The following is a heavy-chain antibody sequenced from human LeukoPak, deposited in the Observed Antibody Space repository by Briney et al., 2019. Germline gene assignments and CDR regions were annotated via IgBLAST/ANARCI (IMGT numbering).Heavy chain of an antibody. J-gene: IGHJ3*02. CDR1: GYSFTSYW. Sequence: GESLEISCKGSGYSFTSYWIGWVRQMPGKGLEWMGIIYPGDSDTRYSPSFQGQVTISADKSISTAYLQWSSLKASDTAMYYCARHGSSSWYSTHAFDIWGQGTMVTVSS. CDR3: ARHGSSSWYSTHAFDI. V-gene: IGHV5-51*01. D-gene: IGHD6-13*01. CDR2: IYPGDSDT.